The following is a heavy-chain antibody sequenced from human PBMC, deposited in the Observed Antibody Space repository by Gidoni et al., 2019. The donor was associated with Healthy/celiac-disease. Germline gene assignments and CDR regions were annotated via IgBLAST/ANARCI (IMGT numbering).Heavy chain of an antibody. CDR3: ARDSSESNYYYYGMDV. J-gene: IGHJ6*02. V-gene: IGHV3-21*01. CDR1: GFTFSSYS. D-gene: IGHD6-6*01. CDR2: ISSSSSYI. Sequence: EVQLVESGGGLVKPGGSLRLSCAASGFTFSSYSMNWVRQAPGKGLVWVSSISSSSSYIYYADSVKGRFTISRDNAKNSLYLQMNSLRAEDTAVYYCARDSSESNYYYYGMDVWGQGTTVTVSS.